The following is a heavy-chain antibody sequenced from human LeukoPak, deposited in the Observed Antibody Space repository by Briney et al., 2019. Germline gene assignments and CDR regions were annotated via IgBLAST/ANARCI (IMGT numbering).Heavy chain of an antibody. CDR3: ARFSPRAMGNYLDF. V-gene: IGHV4-30-2*01. Sequence: PSETLSLTCAVSGGSISSGSYSWSWIRQPPGKGLEWIGYIYPRGSTYYNPSLKSRVILSLDKSANQFSLNLSSVAAADTAVYYCARFSPRAMGNYLDFWGQGTLVTVSS. CDR2: IYPRGST. D-gene: IGHD7-27*01. CDR1: GGSISSGSYS. J-gene: IGHJ4*02.